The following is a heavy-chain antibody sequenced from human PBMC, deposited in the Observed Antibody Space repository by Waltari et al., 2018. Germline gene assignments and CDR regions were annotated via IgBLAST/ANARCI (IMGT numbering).Heavy chain of an antibody. D-gene: IGHD3-16*02. Sequence: QVQVVESGGGLVKPGGSLRLSCAASGFTFSDYFMTWIRQAPGKGLEWVSDISGSGAPIFYANTVKGRFTISRDNANNSIYLHMNSLRAEDTAVYYCARKGLYPHFDHWGQGALVTVSS. CDR2: ISGSGAPI. CDR1: GFTFSDYF. CDR3: ARKGLYPHFDH. J-gene: IGHJ4*02. V-gene: IGHV3-11*04.